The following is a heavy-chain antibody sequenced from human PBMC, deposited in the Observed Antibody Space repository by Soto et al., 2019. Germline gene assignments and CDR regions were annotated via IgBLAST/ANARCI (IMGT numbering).Heavy chain of an antibody. CDR1: GLTFSSSC. J-gene: IGHJ4*02. CDR2: ISYDGSNK. V-gene: IGHV3-30*18. D-gene: IGHD3-10*01. Sequence: GGSLRLSCAASGLTFSSSCVHWVCQAPEKGQEWVADISYDGSNKHYVDSVKGRLTISRDTSKNTLYLQMNSLRAEDVAVYYCAKVPSGSYYPAPFDYWGQGTLVTVSS. CDR3: AKVPSGSYYPAPFDY.